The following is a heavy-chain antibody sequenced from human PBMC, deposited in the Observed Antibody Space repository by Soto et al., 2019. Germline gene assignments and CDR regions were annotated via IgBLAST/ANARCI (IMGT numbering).Heavy chain of an antibody. CDR3: ATSHCTTASCHWETWFDP. CDR2: IFHSGST. J-gene: IGHJ5*02. Sequence: PSETLSLTCVVSGGSISDSDWWSWVRQPPGKGLEWIGEIFHSGSTNYNPSLKSRVTMSVDKSKNQFSLKLNSVTAADTAVYYCATSHCTTASCHWETWFDPWGQGTLVTVSS. CDR1: GGSISDSDW. D-gene: IGHD2-2*01. V-gene: IGHV4-4*02.